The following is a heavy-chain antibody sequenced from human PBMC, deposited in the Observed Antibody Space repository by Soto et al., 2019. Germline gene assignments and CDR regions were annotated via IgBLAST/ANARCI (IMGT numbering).Heavy chain of an antibody. CDR3: ARGAGNYYYYRDV. J-gene: IGHJ6*03. CDR1: GFSFSSFG. D-gene: IGHD3-16*01. CDR2: TWYDESNK. Sequence: QVRLVESGGGVVQPGRSLRLSCAASGFSFSSFGMHWVRQAPRKGLEWVAVTWYDESNKYYADSVKGRFTISRDNSKNTLYLQMDSLRVEDTAVYYCARGAGNYYYYRDVWGKGTTVTVSS. V-gene: IGHV3-33*01.